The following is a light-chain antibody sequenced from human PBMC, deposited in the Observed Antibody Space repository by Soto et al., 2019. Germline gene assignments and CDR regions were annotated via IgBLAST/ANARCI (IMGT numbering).Light chain of an antibody. Sequence: QSVLTQPASVSGSPGQSITISCTGSSSDVGNYKFVSWYQQYPGKAPKVILYEVSKRPSGVSYRFSGSQSGNTASLTISGLQAEDDADYYCCSYAGSYSSYFFGTGTKVTVL. J-gene: IGLJ1*01. V-gene: IGLV2-23*02. CDR3: CSYAGSYSSYF. CDR2: EVS. CDR1: SSDVGNYKF.